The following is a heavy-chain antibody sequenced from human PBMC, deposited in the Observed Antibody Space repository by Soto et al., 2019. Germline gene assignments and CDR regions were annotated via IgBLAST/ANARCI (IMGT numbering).Heavy chain of an antibody. CDR2: IRNKANSYST. CDR3: DRIMLGSYDLKYFDY. D-gene: IGHD5-12*01. J-gene: IGHJ4*02. Sequence: EVQLVESGGGLVQPGGSLRLSCAASGFTFSDHYVDWVRQAPGKGLEWVARIRNKANSYSTEYAASAKGRFTISRDDSKNLGYLQMSSLKTEDTAVYYCDRIMLGSYDLKYFDYWGQGTLVTVSS. CDR1: GFTFSDHY. V-gene: IGHV3-72*01.